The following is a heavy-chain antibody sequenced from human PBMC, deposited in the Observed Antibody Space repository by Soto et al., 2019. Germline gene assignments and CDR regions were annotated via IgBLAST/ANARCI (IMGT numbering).Heavy chain of an antibody. D-gene: IGHD6-13*01. J-gene: IGHJ6*03. CDR1: GYTFTSYD. Sequence: ASVKVSCKASGYTFTSYDINWVRQATGQGLEWMGWMNPNSGNTGYAQKFQGRVTMTRNTSISTAYMELSSLRSEDTAVYYCARGARGRGAAAGNYYYYYYMDVWGKGTTVTVSS. V-gene: IGHV1-8*01. CDR3: ARGARGRGAAAGNYYYYYYMDV. CDR2: MNPNSGNT.